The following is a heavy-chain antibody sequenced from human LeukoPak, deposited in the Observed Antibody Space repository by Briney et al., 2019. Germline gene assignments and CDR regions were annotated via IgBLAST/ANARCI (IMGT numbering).Heavy chain of an antibody. CDR2: IYYSEST. V-gene: IGHV4-59*01. D-gene: IGHD1-26*01. Sequence: SETLSLTCTVSGGSISSYYWSWIRQPPGKGLEWIWYIYYSESTNYNPSLTSRVTISVDTSKNQFSLKLSSVTAADTAVYYCANHSGSYYWYAFDIWGQGTMVTVSS. CDR1: GGSISSYY. J-gene: IGHJ3*02. CDR3: ANHSGSYYWYAFDI.